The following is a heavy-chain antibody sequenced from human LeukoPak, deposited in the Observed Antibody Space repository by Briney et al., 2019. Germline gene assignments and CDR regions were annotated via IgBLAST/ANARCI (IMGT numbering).Heavy chain of an antibody. CDR2: IKSKTDGGTT. V-gene: IGHV3-15*01. CDR3: TTDFGYCSSTSCYEGYYYYGMDV. D-gene: IGHD2-2*01. CDR1: GFTFSNAW. Sequence: GGSLRLSCAASGFTFSNAWMSWVRQAPGKGLEWVGRIKSKTDGGTTDYAAPVKGRFTISRDDSKNTLYLQMNGLKTEDTAVYYCTTDFGYCSSTSCYEGYYYYGMDVWGQGTTVTVSS. J-gene: IGHJ6*02.